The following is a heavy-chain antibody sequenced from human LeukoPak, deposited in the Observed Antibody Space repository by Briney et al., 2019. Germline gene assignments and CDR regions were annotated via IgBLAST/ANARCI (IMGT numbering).Heavy chain of an antibody. J-gene: IGHJ5*02. V-gene: IGHV4-34*01. CDR3: ARDSITMVRGVSNWFDP. Sequence: SETLSLTCAVYGGSFSDYYWNWIRQPPGKGLEWIGEINHSGSTNYNPSLKSRVTISVDTSKNQFSLKLSSVTAADTAVYYCARDSITMVRGVSNWFDPWGQGTLVTVSS. CDR1: GGSFSDYY. D-gene: IGHD3-10*01. CDR2: INHSGST.